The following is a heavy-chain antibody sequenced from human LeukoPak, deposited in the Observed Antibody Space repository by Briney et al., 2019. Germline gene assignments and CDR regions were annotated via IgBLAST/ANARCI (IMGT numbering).Heavy chain of an antibody. V-gene: IGHV4-30-2*01. CDR1: GVSISSGGYS. Sequence: SQTLSPTCAVSGVSISSGGYSWSWIRQPPGKGLEWIGYIYDSGSTYYNPSLKSRVTISVDRSKNQFSLKLSSVTAADTAVYYCARADYDILTGYSYWYFDLWGRGTLVTVSS. CDR3: ARADYDILTGYSYWYFDL. D-gene: IGHD3-9*01. J-gene: IGHJ2*01. CDR2: IYDSGST.